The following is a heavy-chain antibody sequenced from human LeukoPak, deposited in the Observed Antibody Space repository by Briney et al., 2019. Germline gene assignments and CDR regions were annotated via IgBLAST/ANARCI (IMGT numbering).Heavy chain of an antibody. CDR2: MNPNSGNT. CDR3: ARALTGRAARPGY. Sequence: ASVKVSCKASGYTFTSYDINWVRQATGQGLEWMGWMNPNSGNTGYAQKFQGRVTITRNTSISTAYMELSSLRSEDTAVYYCARALTGRAARPGYWGQGTLVTVS. J-gene: IGHJ4*02. CDR1: GYTFTSYD. D-gene: IGHD6-6*01. V-gene: IGHV1-8*01.